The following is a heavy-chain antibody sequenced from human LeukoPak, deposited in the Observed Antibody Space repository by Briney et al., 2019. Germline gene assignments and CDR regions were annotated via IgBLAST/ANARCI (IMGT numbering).Heavy chain of an antibody. CDR3: ARYSGGWYEYYFDY. CDR2: ISAYNGNT. J-gene: IGHJ4*02. V-gene: IGHV1-18*04. CDR1: GYTFTSYY. D-gene: IGHD6-19*01. Sequence: GASVKVSCKASGYTFTSYYMHWVRQAPGQGLGWMGWISAYNGNTNYAQKLQGRVTMTTDTSTSTAYMELRSLRSDDTAVYYCARYSGGWYEYYFDYWGQGTLVTVSS.